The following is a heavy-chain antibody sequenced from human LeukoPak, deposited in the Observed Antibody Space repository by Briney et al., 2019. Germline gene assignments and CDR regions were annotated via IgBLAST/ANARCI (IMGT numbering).Heavy chain of an antibody. CDR2: YDGSNK. V-gene: IGHV3-30-3*01. CDR3: ARGTNLLRFLEYGMDV. D-gene: IGHD3-3*01. J-gene: IGHJ6*02. Sequence: YDGSNKYYADSVKGRFTISRDNSKNTLYLQMNSLRAEDTAVYYCARGTNLLRFLEYGMDVWGQGTTVTVSS.